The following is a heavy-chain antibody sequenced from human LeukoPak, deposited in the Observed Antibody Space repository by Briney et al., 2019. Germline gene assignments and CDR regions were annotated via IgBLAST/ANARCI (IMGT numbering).Heavy chain of an antibody. CDR2: IIPIFGTA. CDR1: GGTFSIYA. CDR3: ASLPPYSGYDTAPDYFDY. V-gene: IGHV1-69*13. D-gene: IGHD5-12*01. Sequence: SVEVSCKASGGTFSIYAISWVRQAPGQGLEWMGGIIPIFGTANYAQKFQGRVTITADESTSTAYMELSSLRSEDTAVYYCASLPPYSGYDTAPDYFDYWGQGTLVTVSS. J-gene: IGHJ4*02.